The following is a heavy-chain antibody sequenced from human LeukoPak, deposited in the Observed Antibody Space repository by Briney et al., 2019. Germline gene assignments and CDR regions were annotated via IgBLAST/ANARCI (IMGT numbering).Heavy chain of an antibody. V-gene: IGHV1-69*01. CDR3: ARERYYDSSGYSPDFDY. CDR2: IIPIFGTA. Sequence: GSSVKVSCKASGGTFSSYAISWVRQAPGQGLEWMGGIIPIFGTANYAQKFQGRVTITADESTSTAYMELSSLRSEDTAVYYCARERYYDSSGYSPDFDYWGQGTLVTVSS. J-gene: IGHJ4*02. CDR1: GGTFSSYA. D-gene: IGHD3-22*01.